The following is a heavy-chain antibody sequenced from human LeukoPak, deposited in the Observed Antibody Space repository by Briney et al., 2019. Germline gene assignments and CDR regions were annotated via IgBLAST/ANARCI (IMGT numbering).Heavy chain of an antibody. Sequence: SETLSLTCTVSGYSISSGYYRGWIRQPPGKGLEWIGSIYHSGSTYYNPSLKSRVTISVDTSKNQSSLKLSSVTAADTAVYYCARDPEMVGMASDYWGQGTLVTVSS. CDR1: GYSISSGYY. V-gene: IGHV4-38-2*02. CDR2: IYHSGST. D-gene: IGHD2-8*01. CDR3: ARDPEMVGMASDY. J-gene: IGHJ4*02.